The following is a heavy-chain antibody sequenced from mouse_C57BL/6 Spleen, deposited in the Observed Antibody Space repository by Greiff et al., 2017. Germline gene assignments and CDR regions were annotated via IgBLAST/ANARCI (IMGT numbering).Heavy chain of an antibody. V-gene: IGHV2-2*01. J-gene: IGHJ4*01. CDR1: GFSLTSYG. D-gene: IGHD1-2*01. Sequence: VQLQQSGPGLVQPSQSLSITCTASGFSLTSYGVHWVRQSPGKGLEWLGVIWSGGSTDYNAAFISRLSISKDNSKSQVFFKMNSLQADDTAIYYCARNRDYGPMDYWGQGTSVTVSS. CDR2: IWSGGST. CDR3: ARNRDYGPMDY.